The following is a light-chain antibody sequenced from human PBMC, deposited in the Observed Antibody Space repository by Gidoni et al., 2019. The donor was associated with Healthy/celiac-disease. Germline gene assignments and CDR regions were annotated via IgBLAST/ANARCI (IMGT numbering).Light chain of an antibody. CDR2: AAS. V-gene: IGKV1-39*01. CDR3: QQSYSTTSIT. Sequence: DIQMTQSPSSLSASVGDRVTITCRAIQSISSYLNWYQQKPGKAPKLLIYAASSWQSGVPSRFSGSGSGTDFTLTISSLQPEDFATYYCQQSYSTTSITFGQGTRLEIK. J-gene: IGKJ5*01. CDR1: QSISSY.